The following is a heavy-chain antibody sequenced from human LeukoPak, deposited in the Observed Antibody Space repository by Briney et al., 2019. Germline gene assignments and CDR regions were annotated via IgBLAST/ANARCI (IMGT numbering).Heavy chain of an antibody. CDR3: AKGHRTLRFLEWLKAYYGMDV. J-gene: IGHJ6*02. CDR1: GFTFSTYA. CDR2: VSASGGNT. D-gene: IGHD3-3*01. Sequence: GGSLRLSCAASGFTFSTYAMSWVRQAPGKGLEWVSLVSASGGNTYYADSVKGRFTISRDNSKNTLHLHMSSLSVGDTAVYYCAKGHRTLRFLEWLKAYYGMDVWGQGTTVTVSS. V-gene: IGHV3-23*01.